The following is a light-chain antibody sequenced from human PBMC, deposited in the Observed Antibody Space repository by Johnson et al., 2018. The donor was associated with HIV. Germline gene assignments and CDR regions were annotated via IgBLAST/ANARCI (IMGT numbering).Light chain of an antibody. J-gene: IGLJ1*01. CDR2: DNN. Sequence: SVLTQPPSVSAAPGQTVTISCSGSSSNIGNTYVSWYQQLPGTAPKLLIYDNNKRPSGIPDRFSGSKSGTSATLGITGLQTGDEAEYYCGTWDSSMSAGRVLGTGTKVTVL. CDR3: GTWDSSMSAGRV. CDR1: SSNIGNTY. V-gene: IGLV1-51*01.